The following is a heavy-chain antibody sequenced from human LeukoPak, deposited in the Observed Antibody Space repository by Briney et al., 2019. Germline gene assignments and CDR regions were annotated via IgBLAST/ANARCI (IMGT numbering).Heavy chain of an antibody. V-gene: IGHV3-9*01. J-gene: IGHJ4*02. Sequence: PGGSLRLSCAASGFTFGDYAMHWVRQAPGKGLEWVSGISWNSGSIGYADSVKGRFTISRDNAKNSLYLQMNSLRAEDTALYYCAKDIGIAVAGYFDFWGQGTLVTVSS. CDR3: AKDIGIAVAGYFDF. D-gene: IGHD6-19*01. CDR1: GFTFGDYA. CDR2: ISWNSGSI.